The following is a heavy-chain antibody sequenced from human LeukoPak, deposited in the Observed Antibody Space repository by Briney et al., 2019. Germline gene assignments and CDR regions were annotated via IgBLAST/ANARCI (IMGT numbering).Heavy chain of an antibody. CDR2: ISGDGGST. CDR1: GFTFDDYA. CDR3: AKGGIVGAMTIDY. V-gene: IGHV3-43*02. Sequence: GGSLRLSCAASGFTFDDYAMHWVRQAPGKGLEWVSLISGDGGSTYYADSVKGRFTISRDNSKNSLYLQMNSLRTEDIALYYCAKGGIVGAMTIDYWGQGTLVTVSS. D-gene: IGHD1-26*01. J-gene: IGHJ4*02.